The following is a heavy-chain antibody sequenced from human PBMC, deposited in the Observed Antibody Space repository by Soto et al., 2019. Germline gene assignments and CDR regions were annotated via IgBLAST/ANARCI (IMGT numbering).Heavy chain of an antibody. Sequence: GGSLRLSCSASGFTFSHYCMYWVRQTPEKGLVWVARTSPDGSETTSAGSVKGRFTISRDNAKNTVYLQMNSLGVEDTAVYHCARGGDQMTTVTEIAHWGQGALVTVSS. CDR3: ARGGDQMTTVTEIAH. CDR1: GFTFSHYC. J-gene: IGHJ4*02. D-gene: IGHD4-17*01. V-gene: IGHV3-74*03. CDR2: TSPDGSET.